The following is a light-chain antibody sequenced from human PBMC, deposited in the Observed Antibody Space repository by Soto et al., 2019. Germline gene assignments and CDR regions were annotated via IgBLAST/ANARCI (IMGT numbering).Light chain of an antibody. CDR2: AAS. Sequence: EIAMTQSPATLSVSPGERGTLSCRASQSVSSNLAWYHQKPGQAPRLLIYAASARATGIPARFSGSGSGTDFTLTISSLQSEDFAVYYCQQYNNWPYTFGQGTKV. V-gene: IGKV3-15*01. CDR1: QSVSSN. J-gene: IGKJ2*01. CDR3: QQYNNWPYT.